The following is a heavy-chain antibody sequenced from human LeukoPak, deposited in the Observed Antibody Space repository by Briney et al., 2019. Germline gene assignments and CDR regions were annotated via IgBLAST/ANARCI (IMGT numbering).Heavy chain of an antibody. D-gene: IGHD6-6*01. J-gene: IGHJ6*03. V-gene: IGHV1-69*05. CDR2: IIPIFGTA. CDR3: AGGQGSSSVPAYYYYYMDV. Sequence: SVKVSCKASGGTFSSYAISWVRQAPGQGLEWMGGIIPIFGTANYAQKFQGRVTITTDESTSTAYMELSSLRSEDTAVYYCAGGQGSSSVPAYYYYYMDVWGKGTTVTVSS. CDR1: GGTFSSYA.